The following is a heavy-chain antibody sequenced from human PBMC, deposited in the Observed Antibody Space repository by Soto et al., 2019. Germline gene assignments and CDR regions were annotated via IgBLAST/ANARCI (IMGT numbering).Heavy chain of an antibody. J-gene: IGHJ4*02. Sequence: PGESLKISCKGSGYSFTSYWIGWVRQMPGKGLEWMGIIYPGDSDTRYSPSFQGQVTISADKSISTAYLQWSSLKASDTAMYYCARSMITFGGVIVFYFDYWGQATLVTVSS. CDR3: ARSMITFGGVIVFYFDY. D-gene: IGHD3-16*02. CDR2: IYPGDSDT. CDR1: GYSFTSYW. V-gene: IGHV5-51*01.